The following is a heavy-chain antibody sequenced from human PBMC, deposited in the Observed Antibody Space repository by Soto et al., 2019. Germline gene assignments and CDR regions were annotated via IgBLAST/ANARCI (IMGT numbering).Heavy chain of an antibody. D-gene: IGHD3-10*02. CDR3: ASSCSGWSRVGY. V-gene: IGHV4-59*01. CDR2: IYYSGST. J-gene: IGHJ4*02. Sequence: QVQLQESGPGLVKPSETLSLTCTVSGGSISSYHWSWIRQPQGKGLEWIGYIYYSGSTNYNPSLKSLGTISVDTSKNQLSLKLSSVTAADTAVSYCASSCSGWSRVGYWGQGTLVSVSS. CDR1: GGSISSYH.